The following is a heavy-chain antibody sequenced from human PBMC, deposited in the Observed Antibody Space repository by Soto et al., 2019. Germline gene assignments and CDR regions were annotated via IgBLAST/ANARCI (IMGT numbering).Heavy chain of an antibody. CDR3: ATSSRDLGELSSFDY. D-gene: IGHD3-16*02. J-gene: IGHJ4*02. CDR1: GYTLTELS. Sequence: ASVKVSCKVSGYTLTELSMHWVRQAPGKGLEWMGGFDPEDGETIYAQKFQGRVTMTEDTSTDTAYMELSSLRSEDTAVYYCATSSRDLGELSSFDYWGQGTLVTVSS. CDR2: FDPEDGET. V-gene: IGHV1-24*01.